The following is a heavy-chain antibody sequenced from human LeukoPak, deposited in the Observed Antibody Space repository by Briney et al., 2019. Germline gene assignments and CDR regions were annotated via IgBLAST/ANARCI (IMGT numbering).Heavy chain of an antibody. CDR1: GFTVSSNY. Sequence: GGSLRLSCAASGFTVSSNYMSWVRQAPGKGLEWVSVIYSGDSTYYADSVKGRFTISRDNSKNTLYLQMNNLRAEDTAVYYCARDSVSHYYYYGMDVWGQGTTVTVSS. J-gene: IGHJ6*02. CDR3: ARDSVSHYYYYGMDV. V-gene: IGHV3-66*01. CDR2: IYSGDST.